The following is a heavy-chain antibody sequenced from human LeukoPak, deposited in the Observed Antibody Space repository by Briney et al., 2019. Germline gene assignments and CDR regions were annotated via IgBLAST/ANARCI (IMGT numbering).Heavy chain of an antibody. J-gene: IGHJ4*02. Sequence: KPSETLSLTCTVSGGSISSYYWSWIRQSPGKGLEWIGYIYYSGSTNYNPSLKSRVTISVDTSKNQFSLKLSSVTAADTAVYYCARVSWFGELFQYYFDYWGQGTLVTVSS. D-gene: IGHD3-10*01. CDR2: IYYSGST. CDR1: GGSISSYY. V-gene: IGHV4-59*01. CDR3: ARVSWFGELFQYYFDY.